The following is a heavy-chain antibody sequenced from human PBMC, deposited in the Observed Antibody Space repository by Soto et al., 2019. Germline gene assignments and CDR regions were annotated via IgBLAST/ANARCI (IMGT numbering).Heavy chain of an antibody. Sequence: QVQLVESGGGVVQPGRSLRLSCAASGFTFSSYGMHWVRQAPGKGQEWVAVISYDGSNKYYADSVKGRFTISRDNSKNALYLQMNSLRAEDTAVYYCAKDDGSSSSLDYWGQGTLVTVSS. D-gene: IGHD6-6*01. CDR2: ISYDGSNK. CDR3: AKDDGSSSSLDY. V-gene: IGHV3-30*18. J-gene: IGHJ4*02. CDR1: GFTFSSYG.